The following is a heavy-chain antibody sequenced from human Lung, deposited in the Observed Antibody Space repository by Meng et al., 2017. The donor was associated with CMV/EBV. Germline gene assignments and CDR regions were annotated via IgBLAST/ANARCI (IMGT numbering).Heavy chain of an antibody. V-gene: IGHV3-30-3*01. Sequence: SGFTLNSYTVHWVRQAPGKGLEWMAVISYDGTYKYYGDSVQGRFTVSRDNSKRSLYLQMNSLRPEDTAVYYCATSRFHGDFTDAVNIWGQGTLVTVSS. J-gene: IGHJ3*02. D-gene: IGHD4-17*01. CDR1: GFTLNSYT. CDR3: ATSRFHGDFTDAVNI. CDR2: ISYDGTYK.